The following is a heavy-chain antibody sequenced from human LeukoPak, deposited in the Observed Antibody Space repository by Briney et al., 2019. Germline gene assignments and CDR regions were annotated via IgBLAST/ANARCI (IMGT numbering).Heavy chain of an antibody. J-gene: IGHJ6*03. V-gene: IGHV3-20*04. Sequence: GGSLRLSCAASGFTFDDYGMSWVRQAPGKGLEWVSGINWNGGSTGYADSVKGRFTISRDSAKNSPYLQMNSLRAEDTALYYCARTPVSGWHYYYYYMDVWGKGTTVTVSS. D-gene: IGHD6-19*01. CDR2: INWNGGST. CDR1: GFTFDDYG. CDR3: ARTPVSGWHYYYYYMDV.